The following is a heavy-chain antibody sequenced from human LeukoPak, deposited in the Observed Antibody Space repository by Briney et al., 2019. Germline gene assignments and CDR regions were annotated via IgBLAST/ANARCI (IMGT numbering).Heavy chain of an antibody. J-gene: IGHJ3*02. CDR2: IYYSGST. D-gene: IGHD3-10*01. CDR1: GGSISSYY. Sequence: SGTLSLTCTVSGGSISSYYWSWIRQPPGKGLEWIGYIYYSGSTDYNPSLKSRVTISVDTSKNQFSLKLSSVTAADTAVYYCARDRVVRGVMFAFDIWGQGTMVTVSS. V-gene: IGHV4-59*12. CDR3: ARDRVVRGVMFAFDI.